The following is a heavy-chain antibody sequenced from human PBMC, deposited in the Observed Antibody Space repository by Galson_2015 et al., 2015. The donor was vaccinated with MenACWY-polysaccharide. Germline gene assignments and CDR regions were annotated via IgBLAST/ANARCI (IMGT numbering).Heavy chain of an antibody. V-gene: IGHV3-53*01. CDR2: IYSGGST. D-gene: IGHD2-21*02. CDR1: GFTVSNDY. J-gene: IGHJ6*02. CDR3: ARAVTARYGMAV. Sequence: SLRLSCAASGFTVSNDYMSWVRQAPGKGLEWVSVIYSGGSTYYADSVKGRFTISRDNSKNTLYLQMNSLRAEDTAVYFCARAVTARYGMAVWGQGTTVTVSS.